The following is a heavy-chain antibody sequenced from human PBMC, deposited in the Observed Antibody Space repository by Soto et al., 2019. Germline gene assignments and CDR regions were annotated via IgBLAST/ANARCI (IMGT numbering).Heavy chain of an antibody. J-gene: IGHJ4*02. V-gene: IGHV3-23*01. CDR1: A. D-gene: IGHD1-7*01. CDR3: AKNQERELPRVIDF. Sequence: AMSWVRQAPGGGLEWVSSMSGSSSTTYYADSVRGRFTVSRDRSKNTLYLQMSSLRAEDTALYYCAKNQERELPRVIDFWGQGTLVTV. CDR2: MSGSSSTT.